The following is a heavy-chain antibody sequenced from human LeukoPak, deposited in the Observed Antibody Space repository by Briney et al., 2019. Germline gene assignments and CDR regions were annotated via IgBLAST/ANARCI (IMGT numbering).Heavy chain of an antibody. CDR2: IYPGDSDT. CDR1: GYTFSSYW. J-gene: IGHJ4*02. D-gene: IGHD6-6*01. Sequence: GESLKISCKGSGYTFSSYWIGWVRQMPGKGPEWMGIIYPGDSDTRYSPSFQGQVTISADKSISTAYLQWSSLKASDTAMYYCARQGEYSSSYYFDYWGQGTLVTVSS. CDR3: ARQGEYSSSYYFDY. V-gene: IGHV5-51*01.